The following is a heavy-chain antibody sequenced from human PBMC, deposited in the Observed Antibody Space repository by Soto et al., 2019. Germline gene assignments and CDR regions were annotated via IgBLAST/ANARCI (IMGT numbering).Heavy chain of an antibody. D-gene: IGHD3-3*01. V-gene: IGHV4-59*11. Sequence: QVQLQESGPGLVKPSETLSLTCTVSGASISTQSWNWIRQAPGKGLEWIGYLYYSGTTNYNPSLKSRVTISADTSKNQVSLKLTSVTAADTAVYFCARGLSWSPYFESWGQGILGTVAS. J-gene: IGHJ4*02. CDR1: GASISTQS. CDR2: LYYSGTT. CDR3: ARGLSWSPYFES.